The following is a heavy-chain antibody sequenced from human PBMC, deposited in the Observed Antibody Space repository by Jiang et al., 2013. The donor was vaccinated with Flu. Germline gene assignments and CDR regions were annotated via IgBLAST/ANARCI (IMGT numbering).Heavy chain of an antibody. Sequence: SGAEVKKPGSSVKVSCKASGGTFSSYTISWVRQAPGQGLEWMGRIIPILGIANYAQKFQGRVTITADKSTSTAYMELSSLRSEDTAVYYCARDRAIFGVVIMGWYFDLWGRGTLVTVSS. CDR1: GGTFSSYT. D-gene: IGHD3-3*01. CDR2: IIPILGIA. V-gene: IGHV1-69*04. J-gene: IGHJ2*01. CDR3: ARDRAIFGVVIMGWYFDL.